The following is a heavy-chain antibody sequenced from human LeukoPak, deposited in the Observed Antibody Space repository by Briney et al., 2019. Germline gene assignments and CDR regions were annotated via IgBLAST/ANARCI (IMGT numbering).Heavy chain of an antibody. CDR1: GFTVSSNY. V-gene: IGHV3-53*01. CDR2: IYSGGST. D-gene: IGHD5-24*01. J-gene: IGHJ6*03. CDR3: ARVDGYYYYYMDV. Sequence: GGSLRLSCAASGFTVSSNYMSWLRQAPGKGLEWVSVIYSGGSTYYADSVKGRFTISRDNSKNTLYLQMNSLRAEDTAVYYCARVDGYYYYYMDVWGKGTTVTVSS.